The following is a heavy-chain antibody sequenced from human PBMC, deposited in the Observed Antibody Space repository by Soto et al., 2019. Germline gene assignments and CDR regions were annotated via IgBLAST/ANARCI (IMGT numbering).Heavy chain of an antibody. V-gene: IGHV4-59*01. J-gene: IGHJ5*02. D-gene: IGHD1-26*01. CDR3: ARSLSGSKPGLWFDP. Sequence: PSETLPLTCTVSGGSISSYYWSWIRQPPGKGLEWIGYIYYSGSTNYNPSLKSRVTISVDTSKNQFSLKLSSVTAADTAVYYCARSLSGSKPGLWFDPWGQGTLVTVSS. CDR1: GGSISSYY. CDR2: IYYSGST.